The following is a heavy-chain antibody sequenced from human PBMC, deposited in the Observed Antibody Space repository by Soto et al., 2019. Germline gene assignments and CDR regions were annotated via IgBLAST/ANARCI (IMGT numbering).Heavy chain of an antibody. CDR3: ARDRGYSGSYSYYFDY. CDR1: GGSVSSGSYY. Sequence: SETLSLTCTVSGGSVSSGSYYWSWIRQPPGKGLEWIGYIYYSGSTNYNPSLKSRVTISVDTSKNQFSLKLSSVTAADTAVYYCARDRGYSGSYSYYFDYWGQGTLVTVYS. J-gene: IGHJ4*02. V-gene: IGHV4-61*01. CDR2: IYYSGST. D-gene: IGHD1-26*01.